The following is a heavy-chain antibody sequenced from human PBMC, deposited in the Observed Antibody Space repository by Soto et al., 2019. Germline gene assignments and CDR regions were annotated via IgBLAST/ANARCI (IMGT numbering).Heavy chain of an antibody. J-gene: IGHJ4*02. CDR1: GFTFSSYE. CDR3: ARGYDFWSGYI. V-gene: IGHV3-48*03. Sequence: ESGGGLVQPGGSLRLSCAASGFTFSSYEMNWVRQAPGKGLEWVSYISSSGSTIYYADSVKGRFTISRDNAKNSLYLQMNSLRAEDTAVYYCARGYDFWSGYIWGQGTLVTVSS. CDR2: ISSSGSTI. D-gene: IGHD3-3*01.